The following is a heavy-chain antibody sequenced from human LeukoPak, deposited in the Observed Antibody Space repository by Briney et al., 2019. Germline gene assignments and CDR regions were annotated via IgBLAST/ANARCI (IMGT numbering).Heavy chain of an antibody. CDR3: ARHQVVPSKRPFDY. CDR1: GFTFSDYF. CDR2: IGNSDSTI. D-gene: IGHD2-2*01. V-gene: IGHV3-11*01. Sequence: PGGSLRLSCAASGFTFSDYFMSWIRQAPGRGLEWVSYIGNSDSTIYYADSVKGRFTISRDSAKNSLYLQMNSLRAEDTAVYYCARHQVVPSKRPFDYWGQRTMVTVSS. J-gene: IGHJ4*03.